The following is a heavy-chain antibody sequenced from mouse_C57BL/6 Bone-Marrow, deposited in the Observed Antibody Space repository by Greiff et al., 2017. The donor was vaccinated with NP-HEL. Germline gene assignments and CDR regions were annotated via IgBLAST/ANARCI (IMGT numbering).Heavy chain of an antibody. V-gene: IGHV1-64*01. CDR2: IHPNSGST. J-gene: IGHJ1*03. CDR3: AQVCDRYNGDPPYFDV. Sequence: VQLQQPGAELVKPGASVKLSCKASGYTFTSYWMHWVKQRPGQGLEWIGMIHPNSGSTNYNEKFKSKATLTVDKSSSTAYMQLSSLTSVDSAVYYCAQVCDRYNGDPPYFDVWGTGTTATVSS. CDR1: GYTFTSYW. D-gene: IGHD2-13*01.